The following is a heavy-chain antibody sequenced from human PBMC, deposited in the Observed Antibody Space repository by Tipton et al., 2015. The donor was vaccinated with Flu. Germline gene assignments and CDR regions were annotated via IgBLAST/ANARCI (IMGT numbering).Heavy chain of an antibody. V-gene: IGHV3-21*01. J-gene: IGHJ4*02. Sequence: GSLRLSCAASGFTFSSYSMNWVRQAPGKGLEWVSSISSSSSYIYYADSVKGRFTISRDNAKNSLYLQMNSLRAEDTAVYYCARGHLIYVDIVATILNFWGQGTLVTVSS. D-gene: IGHD5-12*01. CDR2: ISSSSSYI. CDR3: ARGHLIYVDIVATILNF. CDR1: GFTFSSYS.